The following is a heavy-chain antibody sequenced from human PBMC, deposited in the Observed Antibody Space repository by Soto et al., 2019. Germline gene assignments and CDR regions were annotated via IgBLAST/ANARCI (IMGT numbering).Heavy chain of an antibody. CDR2: ISYSGYT. Sequence: SLTXXVXGGSXSSYYWSWIRXPPGKGLEWIGYISYSGYTSYNPSLKSRVIISVDTSKNQVSLNLVPVTAADTAVYYCTTQGFGILHGLVDVWGQGTTVTVSS. CDR3: TTQGFGILHGLVDV. D-gene: IGHD3-10*01. J-gene: IGHJ6*02. V-gene: IGHV4-59*08. CDR1: GGSXSSYY.